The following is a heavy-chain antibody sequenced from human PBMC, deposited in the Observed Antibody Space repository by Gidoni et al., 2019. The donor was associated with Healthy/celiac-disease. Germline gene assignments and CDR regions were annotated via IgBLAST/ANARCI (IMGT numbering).Heavy chain of an antibody. Sequence: QVQLVESGGGLVKPGGSLRLSCAASGFTFSDYYMSWIRQAPGKGLEWVSYISSSGSTIYYADSVKGRFTISRDNAKNSLYLKMNSRRAEDTAVYYCARARYYDFWSGYYTGNYFDYWGQGTLVTVSS. J-gene: IGHJ4*02. D-gene: IGHD3-3*01. V-gene: IGHV3-11*01. CDR3: ARARYYDFWSGYYTGNYFDY. CDR2: ISSSGSTI. CDR1: GFTFSDYY.